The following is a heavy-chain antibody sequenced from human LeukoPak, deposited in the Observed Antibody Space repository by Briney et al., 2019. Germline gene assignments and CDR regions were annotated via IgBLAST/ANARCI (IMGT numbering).Heavy chain of an antibody. D-gene: IGHD1-26*01. V-gene: IGHV3-7*01. CDR2: IKQDGSEK. CDR3: ARAGGARKWEFFMAFDY. J-gene: IGHJ4*02. CDR1: GFTFSSYW. Sequence: GGSLRLSCAASGFTFSSYWMSWVRQAPGKGLEWVANIKQDGSEKYYVDSVKGRFTISRDNAKNSLYLQMNSLRAEDTAVYYCARAGGARKWEFFMAFDYWGQGTLVTVSS.